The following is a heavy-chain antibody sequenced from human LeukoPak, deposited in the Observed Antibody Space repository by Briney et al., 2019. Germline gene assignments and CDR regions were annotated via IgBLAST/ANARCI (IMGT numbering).Heavy chain of an antibody. Sequence: SETLSLTCAVYGGSFSGYYWSWIRQPPGKGQEWIGEINHSGSTNYNPSLKSRVTISVDTSKNQFSLKLSSVTAADTAVYYCARDTYDSSGYYPYYFDCWGQGTLVTVSS. J-gene: IGHJ4*02. CDR2: INHSGST. D-gene: IGHD3-22*01. CDR3: ARDTYDSSGYYPYYFDC. CDR1: GGSFSGYY. V-gene: IGHV4-34*01.